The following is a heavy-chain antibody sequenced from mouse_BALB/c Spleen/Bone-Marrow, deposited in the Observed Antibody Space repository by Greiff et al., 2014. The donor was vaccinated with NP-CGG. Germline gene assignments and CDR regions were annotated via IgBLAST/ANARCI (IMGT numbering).Heavy chain of an antibody. V-gene: IGHV2-9*02. CDR3: SRITTATGAVDY. CDR1: GFSLTSYG. CDR2: IWADGST. Sequence: VQLVESGPGLVAPSQSLSITCTVSGFSLTSYGVHWVRQPPGKGLEWLGVIWADGSTNYNSALMSRLSISKDNSKSQVFLKMNSLQTDDTAMYYCSRITTATGAVDYWGQGTSVTVSS. J-gene: IGHJ4*01. D-gene: IGHD1-2*01.